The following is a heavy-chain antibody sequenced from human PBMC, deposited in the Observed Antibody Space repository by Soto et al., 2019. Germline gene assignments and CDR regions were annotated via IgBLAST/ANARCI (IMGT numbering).Heavy chain of an antibody. CDR3: ARLGDIVATIRVAIDY. Sequence: SETLSLTCTVSGGSISSSSYYWGWIRQPPGKGLEWIGSIYYSGSTYYNPSLKSRVTISVDTSKNQFSLKLSSVTAADTAVYYCARLGDIVATIRVAIDYWGQGTLVTVSS. CDR2: IYYSGST. CDR1: GGSISSSSYY. J-gene: IGHJ4*02. D-gene: IGHD5-12*01. V-gene: IGHV4-39*01.